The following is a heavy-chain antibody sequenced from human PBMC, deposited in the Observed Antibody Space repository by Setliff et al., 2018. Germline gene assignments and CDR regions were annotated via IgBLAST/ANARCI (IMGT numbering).Heavy chain of an antibody. Sequence: GASVKVSCKSSGYTFINFHLHWVRLAPGQGLQWMGMVNPSGGHPVYAQNLQGRVTMTIDTSTSTAYMELRSLRSDDTAVYYCARVPRLEWLLPTFDSWGQGTLVTAPQ. CDR3: ARVPRLEWLLPTFDS. D-gene: IGHD3-3*01. J-gene: IGHJ4*02. V-gene: IGHV1-46*01. CDR1: GYTFINFH. CDR2: VNPSGGHP.